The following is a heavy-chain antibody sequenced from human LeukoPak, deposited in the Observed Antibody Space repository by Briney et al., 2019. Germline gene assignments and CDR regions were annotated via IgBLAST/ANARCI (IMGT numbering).Heavy chain of an antibody. CDR2: INHSGST. J-gene: IGHJ5*02. Sequence: SETLSLTCAVYGGSLSGYYWSWIRQPPGKGLEWIGEINHSGSTNYNPSLKSRVTISVDTSKNQFSLKLSSVTAADTAVYYCARRKLLGYCSGGSCYSSPKNWFDPWGQGTLVTVSS. CDR3: ARRKLLGYCSGGSCYSSPKNWFDP. V-gene: IGHV4-34*01. CDR1: GGSLSGYY. D-gene: IGHD2-15*01.